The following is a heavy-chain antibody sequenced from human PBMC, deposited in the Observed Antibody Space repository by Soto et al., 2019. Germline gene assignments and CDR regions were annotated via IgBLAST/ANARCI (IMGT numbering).Heavy chain of an antibody. CDR1: GFTFSSYG. Sequence: HPGGSLRLSCAASGFTFSSYGMHWVRQAPGKGLEWVAVIWYDGSNKYYADSVKGRFTISRDNSKNTLYLQMNSLRAEDTAVYYCARLRDGYNVYFDYWGQGTLVTVSS. CDR3: ARLRDGYNVYFDY. D-gene: IGHD5-12*01. CDR2: IWYDGSNK. J-gene: IGHJ4*02. V-gene: IGHV3-33*01.